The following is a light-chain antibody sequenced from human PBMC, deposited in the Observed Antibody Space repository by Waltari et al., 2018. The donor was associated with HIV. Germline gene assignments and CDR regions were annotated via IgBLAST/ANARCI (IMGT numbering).Light chain of an antibody. V-gene: IGKV3D-15*01. Sequence: EIVMTQSPATLSVSPGERVILSCRASQSVSGNLAWFQQKPGQAPRLLIYGASTRATAIPARFSGSGSGTEFSLTISSLRSEDFATYYCQQYYSDTPTFGQGTKLEIK. CDR3: QQYYSDTPT. CDR2: GAS. J-gene: IGKJ2*01. CDR1: QSVSGN.